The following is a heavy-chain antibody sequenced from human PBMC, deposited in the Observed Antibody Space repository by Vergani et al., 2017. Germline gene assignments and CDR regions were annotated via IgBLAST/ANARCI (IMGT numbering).Heavy chain of an antibody. Sequence: EVQLLESGGGLVQPGGSLRLSCAASGFTFSSYAMSWVRQAPGKGLEWVSAISGSGGSTYYADSVKGRFTISRDNSKNTLYLQMNSLRAEDTAVYYCARDEVPVRYSMTTVNTNYFDYWGQGTLVTVSS. V-gene: IGHV3-23*01. D-gene: IGHD4-17*01. CDR2: ISGSGGST. CDR1: GFTFSSYA. J-gene: IGHJ4*02. CDR3: ARDEVPVRYSMTTVNTNYFDY.